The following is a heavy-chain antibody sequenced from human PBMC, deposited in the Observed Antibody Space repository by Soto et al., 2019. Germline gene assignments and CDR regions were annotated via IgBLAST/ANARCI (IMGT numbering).Heavy chain of an antibody. D-gene: IGHD6-13*01. CDR3: ARGPTLSSSWYSRYNAYYYYYYMDV. J-gene: IGHJ6*03. Sequence: QVQLVQSGAEVKKPGASVKVSCKASGYTFTSYGINWVRQATGQGLEWMGWMNPNSGNTGYAQKFQGRVTMTRNTSISTAYMELSSLRSEDTAVYYCARGPTLSSSWYSRYNAYYYYYYMDVWGKGTTVTVSS. CDR1: GYTFTSYG. V-gene: IGHV1-8*01. CDR2: MNPNSGNT.